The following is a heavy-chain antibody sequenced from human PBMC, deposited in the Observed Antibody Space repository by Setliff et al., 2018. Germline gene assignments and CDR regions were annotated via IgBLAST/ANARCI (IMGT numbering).Heavy chain of an antibody. D-gene: IGHD2-2*01. CDR3: ARDGFEIVVVPAAICYYYYMDV. CDR2: INAGNGNT. Sequence: GASVKVSCKASGYTFTSYAMHWVRQAPGQRLEWMGWINAGNGNTKYSQKFQGRVTITRDTSASTAYMELSSLRSEDTAVYYCARDGFEIVVVPAAICYYYYMDVWGKGTTVTVSS. J-gene: IGHJ6*03. CDR1: GYTFTSYA. V-gene: IGHV1-3*01.